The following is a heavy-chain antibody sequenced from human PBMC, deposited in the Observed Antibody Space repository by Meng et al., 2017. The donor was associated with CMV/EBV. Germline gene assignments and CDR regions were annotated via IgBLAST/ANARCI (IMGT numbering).Heavy chain of an antibody. CDR3: ALAEYSSSLFDY. V-gene: IGHV1-46*01. CDR2: INPSGGST. D-gene: IGHD6-13*01. CDR1: GYTFTSYG. J-gene: IGHJ4*02. Sequence: QVQLVQLGAEVKKPGASVKVSCKASGYTFTSYGISWVRQAPGQGLEWMGIINPSGGSTSYAQKFQGRVTMTRDTSTSTVYMELSSLRSEDTAVYYCALAEYSSSLFDYWGQGTLVTVFS.